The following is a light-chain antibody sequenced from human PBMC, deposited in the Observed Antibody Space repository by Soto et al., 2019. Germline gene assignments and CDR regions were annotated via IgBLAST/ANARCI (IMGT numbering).Light chain of an antibody. V-gene: IGKV1-5*03. J-gene: IGKJ1*01. Sequence: DIQMTQSPSTLSASVGDRVTITCRASQSISSWLAWYQQKPGKAPKLLIYKASTLKSGVPSRVSGSGSGTEFTLTISSLQPDDFATYDGQHYNSYSEAFGQGTKVDIK. CDR3: QHYNSYSEA. CDR1: QSISSW. CDR2: KAS.